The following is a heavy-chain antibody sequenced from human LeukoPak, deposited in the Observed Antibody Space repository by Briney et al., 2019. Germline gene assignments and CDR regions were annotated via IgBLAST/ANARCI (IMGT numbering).Heavy chain of an antibody. J-gene: IGHJ4*02. CDR2: IYYSGST. CDR1: GGSISSYY. D-gene: IGHD3-16*02. CDR3: ARGYRKGHYFDY. V-gene: IGHV4-59*01. Sequence: PSETLSLTCTVSGGSISSYYWSWIRQPPGKGLEWIGYIYYSGSTNYNPSLKSRVTISVDTSKNQFSLKLSSVTAADTAVYYCARGYRKGHYFDYWGQGTLVTVYS.